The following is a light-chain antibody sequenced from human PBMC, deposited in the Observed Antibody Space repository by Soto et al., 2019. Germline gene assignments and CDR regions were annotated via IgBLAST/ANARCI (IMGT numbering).Light chain of an antibody. CDR2: KTS. Sequence: DVQMTQSPTTLSASVGDRVTITCRASQTINGWLAWYQRKPGKAPKLLIHKTSNLESGLPLSFSGSGSGTEFTRIISSLQPDDFPTYYCQHYKDYRTFGQGTTVQI. J-gene: IGKJ1*01. CDR1: QTINGW. CDR3: QHYKDYRT. V-gene: IGKV1-5*03.